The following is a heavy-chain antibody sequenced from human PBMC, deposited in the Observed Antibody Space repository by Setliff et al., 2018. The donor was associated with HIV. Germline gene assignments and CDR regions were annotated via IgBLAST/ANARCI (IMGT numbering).Heavy chain of an antibody. CDR2: MNPNSGNA. Sequence: GASVKVSCKASGYTFTTYDINWVRQAAGQGLEWMGWMNPNSGNAGYAQKFQGRVIMTRNTSISTAYMELTSLRSEDTAVFYCVRDQGGGNLDYWGQGTLVTVSS. J-gene: IGHJ4*02. CDR1: GYTFTTYD. V-gene: IGHV1-8*02. D-gene: IGHD2-2*01. CDR3: VRDQGGGNLDY.